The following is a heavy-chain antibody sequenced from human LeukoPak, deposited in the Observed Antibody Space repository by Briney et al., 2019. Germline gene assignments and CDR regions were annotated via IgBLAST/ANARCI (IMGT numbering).Heavy chain of an antibody. CDR3: AKETGTRASNWFDP. V-gene: IGHV3-23*01. CDR1: GFTFSSYA. CDR2: ISGGGGST. J-gene: IGHJ5*02. D-gene: IGHD1-7*01. Sequence: GGSLRLSCVVSGFTFSSYAMSWVRQAPGKGLEWVSAISGGGGSTYYADSVKGRFTISGDNSKNTLYLQMNSLRAEDTAVYYCAKETGTRASNWFDPWGQGTLVTVSS.